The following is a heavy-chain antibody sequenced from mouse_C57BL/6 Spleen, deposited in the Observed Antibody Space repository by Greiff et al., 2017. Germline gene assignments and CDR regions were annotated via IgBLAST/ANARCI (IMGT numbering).Heavy chain of an antibody. CDR3: TTVTTVVAVWYFDV. Sequence: VQLQQPGAELVKPGASVKLSCTASGFNIKDDYMHWVKQRPEQGLEWIGWIDPENGDTEYASKFQGKATITADTSSNTAYLQLSSLTSEDTAVYYCTTVTTVVAVWYFDVWGTGTTVTVSS. J-gene: IGHJ1*03. V-gene: IGHV14-4*01. CDR2: IDPENGDT. CDR1: GFNIKDDY. D-gene: IGHD1-1*01.